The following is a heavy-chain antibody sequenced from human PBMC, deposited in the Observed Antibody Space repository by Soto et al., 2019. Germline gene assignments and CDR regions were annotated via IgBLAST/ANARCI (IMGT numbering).Heavy chain of an antibody. J-gene: IGHJ4*02. CDR1: GGSTSSDNY. CDR2: IYYSGNT. CDR3: AREGGESSDGLYYFDS. V-gene: IGHV4-30-4*08. D-gene: IGHD3-16*01. Sequence: ASETLSLTSTVSGGSTSSDNYWSWIRQPPGKGLEWIRHIYYSGNTEYNPSLKSRLAISIDTSKNQFSLKLSSVTAADAAVYFCAREGGESSDGLYYFDSWGQGSLVTVSS.